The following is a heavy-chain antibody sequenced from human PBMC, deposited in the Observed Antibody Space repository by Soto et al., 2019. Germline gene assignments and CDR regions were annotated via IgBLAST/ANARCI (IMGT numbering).Heavy chain of an antibody. CDR1: GGSISSSSYY. V-gene: IGHV4-39*01. CDR3: AGIRPPGWFDP. J-gene: IGHJ5*02. Sequence: SETLSLTCTVSGGSISSSSYYWGWIRQPPGKGLEWIGSIYYSGSTYYNPSLKSRVTISVDTSKNQFSLKLSSVTAADTAVYYGAGIRPPGWFDPWGQGTLVTVSS. CDR2: IYYSGST. D-gene: IGHD2-21*01.